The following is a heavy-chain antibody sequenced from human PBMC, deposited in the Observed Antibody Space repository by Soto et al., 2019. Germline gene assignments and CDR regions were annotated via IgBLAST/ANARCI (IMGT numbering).Heavy chain of an antibody. CDR2: IYYRGST. J-gene: IGHJ6*02. CDR1: GGSISSSDYY. CDR3: RRSSRYSTDV. V-gene: IGHV4-39*01. D-gene: IGHD6-13*01. Sequence: SETLSLTCTVSGGSISSSDYYWDWIRQRPGKGLEWIGSIYYRGSTFSNPSLKSRVTISVDTSKNQFSLNVISVTAADTAVYYCRRSSRYSTDVWGQGTTVTVSS.